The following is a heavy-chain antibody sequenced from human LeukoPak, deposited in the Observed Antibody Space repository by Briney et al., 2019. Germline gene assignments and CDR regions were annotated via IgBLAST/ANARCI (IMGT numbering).Heavy chain of an antibody. D-gene: IGHD3-22*01. CDR2: INPSGGST. CDR1: GYTFTGYY. Sequence: ASVKVSCKASGYTFTGYYMHWVRQAPGQGLEWMGIINPSGGSTSYAQKFQGRVTMTRDTSTSTVYMELSSLRSEDTAVYYCARPLIDSSGYIYFLYWGQGTLVTVSS. V-gene: IGHV1-46*01. CDR3: ARPLIDSSGYIYFLY. J-gene: IGHJ4*02.